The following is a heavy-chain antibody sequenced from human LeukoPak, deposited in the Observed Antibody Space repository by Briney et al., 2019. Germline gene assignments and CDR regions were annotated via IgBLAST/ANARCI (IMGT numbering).Heavy chain of an antibody. D-gene: IGHD5-12*01. CDR2: INAGNGNT. J-gene: IGHJ4*02. CDR1: GYTFTSYA. Sequence: GASVKVSCKASGYTFTSYAMHWVRQAPGQRLEWMGWINAGNGNTKYSQKFQGRVTITRDTSASTAYVELSSLRSEDTAVYYCARDDCPGVWWLRSGDYWGQGTLVTVSS. CDR3: ARDDCPGVWWLRSGDY. V-gene: IGHV1-3*01.